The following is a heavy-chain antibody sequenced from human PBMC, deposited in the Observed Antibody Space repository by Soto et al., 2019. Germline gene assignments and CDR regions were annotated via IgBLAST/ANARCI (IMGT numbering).Heavy chain of an antibody. CDR3: ASEYYDSSGYQAPSQLRYYYYGMDV. CDR2: IIPIFGTA. V-gene: IGHV1-69*13. D-gene: IGHD3-22*01. Sequence: SVKVSCKASGGTFSSYAISWVRQAPGQGLEWMGGIIPIFGTANYAQKFQGRVTITADESTSTAYVELSSLRSEDTAVYYCASEYYDSSGYQAPSQLRYYYYGMDVWGQGTTVTVSS. J-gene: IGHJ6*02. CDR1: GGTFSSYA.